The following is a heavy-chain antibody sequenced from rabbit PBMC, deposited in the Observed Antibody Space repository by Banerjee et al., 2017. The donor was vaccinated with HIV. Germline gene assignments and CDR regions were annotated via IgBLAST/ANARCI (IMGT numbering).Heavy chain of an antibody. CDR1: GFSFSSSYY. CDR3: ARAPYADSSAAYKL. V-gene: IGHV1S40*01. D-gene: IGHD8-1*01. CDR2: IYAGSRDTT. J-gene: IGHJ4*01. Sequence: GASLTLTCTASGFSFSSSYYMCWVRQAPGKGPEWIACIYAGSRDTTYYASWAKGRFTISKTSSTTVTLQMTSLTAADTATYFCARAPYADSSAAYKLWGPGTLVTVS.